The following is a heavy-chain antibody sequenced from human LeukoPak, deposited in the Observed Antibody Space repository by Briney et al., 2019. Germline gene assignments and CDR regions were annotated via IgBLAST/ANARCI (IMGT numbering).Heavy chain of an antibody. CDR3: ARGIAPDYYGSGSYYPDFDY. J-gene: IGHJ4*02. CDR1: GYTFTSYG. Sequence: ASVKVSCKASGYTFTSYGISWVRQAPGQGLEWMGWINPNSGGTNYAQKFQGRVTMTRDTSISTAYMELSRLRSDDTAVYYCARGIAPDYYGSGSYYPDFDYWGQGTLVTVSS. D-gene: IGHD3-10*01. CDR2: INPNSGGT. V-gene: IGHV1-2*02.